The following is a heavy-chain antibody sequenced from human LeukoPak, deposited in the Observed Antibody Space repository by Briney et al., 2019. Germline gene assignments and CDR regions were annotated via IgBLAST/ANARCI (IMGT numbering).Heavy chain of an antibody. V-gene: IGHV4-39*01. Sequence: PSETLSLTCTVSGVSISSSSLYWGWVRQPRGKGVEGIGSIYYSGSNYDNPSLKSRVTISVDMSKNQFSLRLSSVTAADTAVYYCARHSTYEHYMDVWGKGTTVTISS. D-gene: IGHD3-16*01. CDR3: ARHSTYEHYMDV. CDR1: GVSISSSSLY. CDR2: IYYSGSN. J-gene: IGHJ6*03.